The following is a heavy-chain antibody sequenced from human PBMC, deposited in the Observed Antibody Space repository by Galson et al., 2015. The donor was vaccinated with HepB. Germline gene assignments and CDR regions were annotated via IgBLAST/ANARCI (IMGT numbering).Heavy chain of an antibody. D-gene: IGHD1-26*01. CDR2: IIPIFGTA. Sequence: SVKVSCKASGGTFSSYAISWVRQAPGQGLEWMGGIIPIFGTANYAQKFQGRVTITADESTSTAYMELSSLRSEDTAVYYCARGRIVGADYYYYYYMDVWGKGTTVTVSS. J-gene: IGHJ6*03. V-gene: IGHV1-69*13. CDR1: GGTFSSYA. CDR3: ARGRIVGADYYYYYYMDV.